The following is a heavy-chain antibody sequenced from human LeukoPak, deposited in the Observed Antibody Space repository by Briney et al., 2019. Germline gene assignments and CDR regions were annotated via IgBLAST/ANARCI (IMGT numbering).Heavy chain of an antibody. D-gene: IGHD3-10*01. CDR3: ARGVAMVRGVIISAPTYWYFDL. CDR2: IYHSGST. J-gene: IGHJ2*01. Sequence: PSETLSLTCAVSGGSISSGGYSWSWTRQPPGKGLEGIGYIYHSGSTYYNPSLKSRVTISVDRSKNQFSLKLSSVTAADTAVYYCARGVAMVRGVIISAPTYWYFDLWGRGTLVTVSS. CDR1: GGSISSGGYS. V-gene: IGHV4-30-2*01.